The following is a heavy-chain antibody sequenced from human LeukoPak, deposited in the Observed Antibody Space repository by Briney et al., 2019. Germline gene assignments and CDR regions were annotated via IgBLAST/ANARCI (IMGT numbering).Heavy chain of an antibody. V-gene: IGHV1-18*04. D-gene: IGHD3-10*01. Sequence: GASVKVSCKASGYTFTGYYMHWVRQAPGQGLEWMGWISGYNGNTKYAQKVQGRVTMTTDTSTSTVSVELRSLRSDDTAVYYCVRDHYYDSGSYYNVWGQGTLVTVSS. J-gene: IGHJ4*02. CDR3: VRDHYYDSGSYYNV. CDR2: ISGYNGNT. CDR1: GYTFTGYY.